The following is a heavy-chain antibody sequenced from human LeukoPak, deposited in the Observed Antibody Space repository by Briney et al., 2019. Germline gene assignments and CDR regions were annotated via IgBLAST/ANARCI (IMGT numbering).Heavy chain of an antibody. CDR2: ISSSSSYI. CDR1: GFTFSSYS. CDR3: ARDSVHSSGYYQRMGNAFDI. J-gene: IGHJ3*02. V-gene: IGHV3-21*01. D-gene: IGHD3-22*01. Sequence: GGSLRLSCAASGFTFSSYSMNWVRQAPGKGLEWVSPISSSSSYIYYADSVKGRFTISRDNAKNSLYLQMNSLRAEDTAVYYCARDSVHSSGYYQRMGNAFDIWGQGTMVTVSS.